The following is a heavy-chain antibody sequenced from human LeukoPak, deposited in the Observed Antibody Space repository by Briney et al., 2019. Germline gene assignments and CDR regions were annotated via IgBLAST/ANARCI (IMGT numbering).Heavy chain of an antibody. V-gene: IGHV3-23*01. Sequence: GGSLRLSCAASGFTFSSYAVTWVRQAPGRGLEWVSGITGSGDTKVYADSVKGRFTISRDNSKNTLYLQMHSLRAEDTAVYYCVKDYSTIAAAANPLFDYWGQGALVTVSS. CDR1: GFTFSSYA. J-gene: IGHJ4*02. D-gene: IGHD6-13*01. CDR3: VKDYSTIAAAANPLFDY. CDR2: ITGSGDTK.